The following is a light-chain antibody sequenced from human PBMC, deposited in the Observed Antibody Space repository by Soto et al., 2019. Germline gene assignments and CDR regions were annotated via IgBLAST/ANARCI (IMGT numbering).Light chain of an antibody. CDR3: SSYTTGSTYV. J-gene: IGLJ1*01. Sequence: QSLLTQPASVSGSPGQAMTVSCTGTSSDGGGFNYVSWYQQHPGKAPTRLIYEVTNRPSGVSNRFSGSKSGNTASLTISGLQAEDEADYYCSSYTTGSTYVFGTGTKVTVL. CDR2: EVT. V-gene: IGLV2-14*01. CDR1: SSDGGGFNY.